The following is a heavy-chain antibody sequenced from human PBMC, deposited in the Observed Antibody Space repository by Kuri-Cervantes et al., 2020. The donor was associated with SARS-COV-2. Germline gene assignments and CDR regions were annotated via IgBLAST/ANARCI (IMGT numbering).Heavy chain of an antibody. Sequence: GESLKISCAASGFTFSDTWMTWVRQAPGKGLEWVGRIKSTADGGTTHHAAPVKGRFTISRDDSQNTLYLQMSSLKTEDTAFYYCTTDPGWYYDSSSYVYWGQGTLVTVSS. CDR2: IKSTADGGTT. CDR3: TTDPGWYYDSSSYVY. CDR1: GFTFSDTW. V-gene: IGHV3-15*01. J-gene: IGHJ4*02. D-gene: IGHD3-22*01.